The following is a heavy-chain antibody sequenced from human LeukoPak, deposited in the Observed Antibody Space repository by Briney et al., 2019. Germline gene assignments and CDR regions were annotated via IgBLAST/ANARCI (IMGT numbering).Heavy chain of an antibody. D-gene: IGHD4-11*01. V-gene: IGHV3-30*03. CDR1: GFTFSSYG. CDR3: ATHDYSNHGLFDY. Sequence: GGSLRLSCAASGFTFSSYGMHWVRQAPGKGLEWVAVISYDGSNKYYADSVKGRFTISRDNSKNTLYLQMDSLRAADTAVYYCATHDYSNHGLFDYWGQGTLVTVSS. J-gene: IGHJ4*02. CDR2: ISYDGSNK.